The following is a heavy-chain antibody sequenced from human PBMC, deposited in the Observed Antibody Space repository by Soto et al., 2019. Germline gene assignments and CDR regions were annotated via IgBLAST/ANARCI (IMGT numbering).Heavy chain of an antibody. V-gene: IGHV4-28*01. D-gene: IGHD1-26*01. CDR3: ARREIQGPIDY. J-gene: IGHJ4*02. Sequence: SETLSLTCAVSGYSISSSNWWGWIRQPPGKGLEWIGYIYYSGTTYYNPSLKSRVTMSVDTSKNQFSLKLTSATAVDTAVYYCARREIQGPIDYWGQGTLVTVS. CDR2: IYYSGTT. CDR1: GYSISSSNW.